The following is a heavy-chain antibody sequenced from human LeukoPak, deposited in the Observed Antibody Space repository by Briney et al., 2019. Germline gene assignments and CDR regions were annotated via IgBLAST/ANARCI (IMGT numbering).Heavy chain of an antibody. CDR1: GYTFTSYA. D-gene: IGHD6-13*01. CDR3: ARLVDSNWYHEVLRGRDY. V-gene: IGHV1-3*03. CDR2: INAGNGNT. Sequence: GASVKVSCKASGYTFTSYAMHWVRQAPGQRLEWMGWINAGNGNTEYSQEFQGRVTITRDTSASTAYMELSSLRSEDTAVYYCARLVDSNWYHEVLRGRDYWGQGTLVTVSS. J-gene: IGHJ4*02.